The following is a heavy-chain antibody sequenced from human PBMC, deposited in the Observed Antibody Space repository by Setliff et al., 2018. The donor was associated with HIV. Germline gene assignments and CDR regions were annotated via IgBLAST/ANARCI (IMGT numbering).Heavy chain of an antibody. V-gene: IGHV4-61*01. J-gene: IGHJ4*02. D-gene: IGHD6-19*01. CDR2: FHYSGGT. Sequence: SETLSLTCNVSAGSFTSGSYYWGWIRQPPGKGLEWIGSFHYSGGTTYNPSFKSRVTISVDTPKNQLSLKLTSVTVADTAVYYCARFSSGWYAHYWGQGKLVTVPQ. CDR1: AGSFTSGSYY. CDR3: ARFSSGWYAHY.